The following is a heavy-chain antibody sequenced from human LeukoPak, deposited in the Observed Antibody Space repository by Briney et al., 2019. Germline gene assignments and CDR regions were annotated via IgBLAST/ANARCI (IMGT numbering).Heavy chain of an antibody. D-gene: IGHD5-12*01. CDR2: INPNSGGT. J-gene: IGHJ4*02. Sequence: ASVKVSCKASGYTFTGYYMHWVRQAPGQGLEWMGWINPNSGGTNYAQKFQGRVTMTRDTSISTAYMELSRLRSDDTAVYYCARDVGYSGYDGGFDYWGQGTPVTVSS. V-gene: IGHV1-2*02. CDR3: ARDVGYSGYDGGFDY. CDR1: GYTFTGYY.